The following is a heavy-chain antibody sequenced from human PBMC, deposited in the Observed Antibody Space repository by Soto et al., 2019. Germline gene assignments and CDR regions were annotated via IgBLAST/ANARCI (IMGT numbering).Heavy chain of an antibody. Sequence: QVQLQESGPGLVKPSETLSLTCTVSGGSISSYYWSWIRQPPGQGLEWIGYIYYNGSTNYNPSLKSRVTISVDTFKNQFSLKLISVSAADTAVYYCARYGVGSSLGFDPWGQGFLVAVSS. CDR3: ARYGVGSSLGFDP. D-gene: IGHD3-10*01. CDR1: GGSISSYY. CDR2: IYYNGST. J-gene: IGHJ5*02. V-gene: IGHV4-59*01.